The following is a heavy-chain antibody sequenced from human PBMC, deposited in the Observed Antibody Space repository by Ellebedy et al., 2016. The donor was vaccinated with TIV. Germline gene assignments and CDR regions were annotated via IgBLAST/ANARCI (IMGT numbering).Heavy chain of an antibody. CDR1: GFTFSSYW. CDR2: INSDGSST. CDR3: VREKYGSNDY. J-gene: IGHJ4*02. D-gene: IGHD2-2*01. V-gene: IGHV3-74*01. Sequence: PGGSLRLSCAASGFTFSSYWMHWVRQAPGKGLVWVSRINSDGSSTSYADSVRGRFTISRDNSKSTLYLQMNSLRVEDTAIYYCVREKYGSNDYWGQGTLVTVSS.